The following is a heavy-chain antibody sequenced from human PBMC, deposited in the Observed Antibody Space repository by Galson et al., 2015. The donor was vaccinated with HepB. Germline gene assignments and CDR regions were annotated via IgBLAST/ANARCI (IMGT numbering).Heavy chain of an antibody. V-gene: IGHV3-23*01. Sequence: SLRLSCAASGFTFSSYAMSWVRQAPGKGLEWVSAISGSGGSTYYADSVKGRFTISRDNSKNTLYLQMNSLRAEDTAVYYCAKDIQECCPPLVLWFGELLYDRYYYGMDVWGQGTTVTVSS. CDR2: ISGSGGST. CDR3: AKDIQECCPPLVLWFGELLYDRYYYGMDV. J-gene: IGHJ6*02. CDR1: GFTFSSYA. D-gene: IGHD3-10*01.